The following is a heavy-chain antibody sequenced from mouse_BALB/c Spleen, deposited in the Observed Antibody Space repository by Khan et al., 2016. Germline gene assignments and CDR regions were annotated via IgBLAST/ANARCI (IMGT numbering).Heavy chain of an antibody. CDR2: IFPGRGST. J-gene: IGHJ2*01. Sequence: VQLQESGAELMKPGASVKISCKATGYTFSTYWIEWVKQRPGHGLEWIGEIFPGRGSTNYNEKFKGKATFTADTSSNTACMQLSSLTSEDSAVYYCARSGYRSLNYWGQVTTLTVSS. V-gene: IGHV1-9*01. CDR1: GYTFSTYW. CDR3: ARSGYRSLNY. D-gene: IGHD2-14*01.